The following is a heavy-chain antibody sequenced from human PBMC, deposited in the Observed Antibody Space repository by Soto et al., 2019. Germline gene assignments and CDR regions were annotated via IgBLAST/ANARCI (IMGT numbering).Heavy chain of an antibody. V-gene: IGHV3-30*18. J-gene: IGHJ6*03. CDR2: ISYDGTNK. CDR1: GFTFSRFA. D-gene: IGHD1-26*01. CDR3: AKDSSLGFYMDV. Sequence: QVQLVESGGGVVQPGTSLRLSCIASGFTFSRFAIHWVRQAPGKGLEWVAVISYDGTNKYYGAFVKGRFYLSRDDSENTAYLQMNSLRPDDTALYYCAKDSSLGFYMDVWGRGTTVTVSS.